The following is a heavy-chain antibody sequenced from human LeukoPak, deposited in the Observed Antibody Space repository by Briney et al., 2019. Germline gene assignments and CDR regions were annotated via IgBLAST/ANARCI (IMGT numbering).Heavy chain of an antibody. D-gene: IGHD4-17*01. J-gene: IGHJ4*01. CDR3: AKDKHVYGDSYIDY. Sequence: PGGSLRLSCVASGFTFREYGMYWVRQAPGKGLQWVAVIWNDGSHKYYEDSVKGRFTISRDNSKNTVFLQMNSVRVEDTGLYYCAKDKHVYGDSYIDYWGHGTLVAVSS. CDR2: IWNDGSHK. V-gene: IGHV3-33*03. CDR1: GFTFREYG.